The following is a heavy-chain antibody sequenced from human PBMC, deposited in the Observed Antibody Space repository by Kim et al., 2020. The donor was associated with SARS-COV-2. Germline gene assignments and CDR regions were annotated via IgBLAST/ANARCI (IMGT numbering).Heavy chain of an antibody. CDR1: GFTFSSYS. CDR2: ISSSSSYI. Sequence: GGSLRLSCAASGFTFSSYSMNWVRQAPGKGLEWVSSISSSSSYIYYADSVKGRITISRDNAKNSLYLQMNSLRAEDTAVYYCARDSGTYSSSWGVFDYWGQGTLVTVSS. J-gene: IGHJ4*02. CDR3: ARDSGTYSSSWGVFDY. V-gene: IGHV3-21*01. D-gene: IGHD6-13*01.